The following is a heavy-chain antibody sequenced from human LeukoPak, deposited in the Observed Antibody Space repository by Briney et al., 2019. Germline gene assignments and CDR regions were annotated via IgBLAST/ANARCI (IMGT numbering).Heavy chain of an antibody. V-gene: IGHV3-48*04. CDR2: ISSRGTTI. J-gene: IGHJ5*01. CDR3: ARSSQPGIAVAGTRWGNWFDS. D-gene: IGHD6-19*01. CDR1: GFTFSVYM. Sequence: GGSLRLSCAASGFTFSVYMMNWVRQAPGKGLEWFSYISSRGTTIYYADSVKGRFTSSKDNAKNSLDLQMNSLSAEGPAVYYFARSSQPGIAVAGTRWGNWFDSWGQGTLVTVS.